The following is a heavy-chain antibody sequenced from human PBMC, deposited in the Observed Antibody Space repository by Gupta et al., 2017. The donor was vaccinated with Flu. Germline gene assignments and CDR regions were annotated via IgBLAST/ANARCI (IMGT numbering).Heavy chain of an antibody. CDR3: ARGHWDN. Sequence: EVQLVESGGGLVQPGGSLRLSCAASGFNFRSYEMSWVRQAPGRGLEWVSFISSSAITYYTDPVRGRFTISRDNANNSLYLQMSSLRDEDTAVYYCARGHWDNWGQGTLVTVSS. J-gene: IGHJ4*02. CDR2: ISSSAIT. V-gene: IGHV3-48*03. CDR1: GFNFRSYE.